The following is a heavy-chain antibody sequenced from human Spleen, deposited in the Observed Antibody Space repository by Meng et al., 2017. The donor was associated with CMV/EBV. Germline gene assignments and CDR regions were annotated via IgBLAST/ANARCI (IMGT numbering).Heavy chain of an antibody. V-gene: IGHV4-34*01. Sequence: QLQESGPGLVKPSETLSLTCAVYGGSFSGYYWSWIRQPPGKGLEWIGEINHSGSTNYNPSLKSRVTISVDTSKNQFSLKLSSVTAADTAVYYCASPLQDYWGQGTLVTVSS. CDR3: ASPLQDY. J-gene: IGHJ4*02. CDR2: INHSGST. CDR1: GGSFSGYY.